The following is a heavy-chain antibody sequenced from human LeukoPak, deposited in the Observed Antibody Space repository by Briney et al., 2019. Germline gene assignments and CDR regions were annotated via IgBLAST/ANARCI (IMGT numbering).Heavy chain of an antibody. D-gene: IGHD3-3*01. CDR3: TTGRDYYDFWSGYYNAGFDY. V-gene: IGHV3-15*01. Sequence: GGSLRLSCAAPGFTFSNTWMSWVRQAPGKGLEWVGRIKSKTDGGTTDYAAPVKGRFTISRDDSKNTLYLQMNSLKTEDTAVYYCTTGRDYYDFWSGYYNAGFDYWGQGTLVTVSS. CDR2: IKSKTDGGTT. CDR1: GFTFSNTW. J-gene: IGHJ4*02.